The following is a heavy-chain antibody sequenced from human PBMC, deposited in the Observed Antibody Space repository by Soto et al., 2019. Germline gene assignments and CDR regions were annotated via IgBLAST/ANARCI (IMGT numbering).Heavy chain of an antibody. Sequence: QVQLVQSGAEVKKPGSSVKVSCKASGGTFSSYAISWVRQAPGQGLEWMGGIIPIFGTANYAQKFQGRVTITADESTSTAYMELSSLRSEDTAEYYCASQTTVVTKLASEGDYWGQGTLVTVSS. CDR3: ASQTTVVTKLASEGDY. J-gene: IGHJ4*02. CDR1: GGTFSSYA. D-gene: IGHD4-17*01. V-gene: IGHV1-69*01. CDR2: IIPIFGTA.